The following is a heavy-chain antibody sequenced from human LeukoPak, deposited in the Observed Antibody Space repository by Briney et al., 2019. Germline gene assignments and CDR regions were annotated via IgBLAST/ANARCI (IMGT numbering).Heavy chain of an antibody. CDR1: GHTFTSYG. CDR2: ISAYNGNT. Sequence: ASVKVSCKASGHTFTSYGISWVRQAPGQGLEWRGWISAYNGNTNYAQKLQGRVTLTTDTSTSTAYMELRSLRSDDSAVYYCARVAHTYDSSGYYYEDYWGQGTLVTVSS. J-gene: IGHJ4*02. V-gene: IGHV1-18*01. CDR3: ARVAHTYDSSGYYYEDY. D-gene: IGHD3-22*01.